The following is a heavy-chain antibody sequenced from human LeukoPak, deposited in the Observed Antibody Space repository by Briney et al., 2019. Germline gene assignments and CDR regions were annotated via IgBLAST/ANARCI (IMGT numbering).Heavy chain of an antibody. CDR1: GYTFTSYD. J-gene: IGHJ6*02. Sequence: GASVKVSCKASGYTFTSYDINWVRQATGQGLEWMGWMNPNSGNTGYAQKFQGRVTMTRNTSISTAYMELSSLRSEDTAVYYCARGTPTLRFLEPLYGMDVWGQGTTVTVSS. CDR3: ARGTPTLRFLEPLYGMDV. V-gene: IGHV1-8*01. D-gene: IGHD3-3*01. CDR2: MNPNSGNT.